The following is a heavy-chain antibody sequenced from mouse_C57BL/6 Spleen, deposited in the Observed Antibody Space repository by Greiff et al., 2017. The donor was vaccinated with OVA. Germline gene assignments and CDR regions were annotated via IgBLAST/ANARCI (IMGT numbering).Heavy chain of an antibody. CDR1: GYAFSSYW. Sequence: VHLVEPGAELVKPGASVKISCKASGYAFSSYWMNWVKQRPGKGLEWIGQIYPGDGDTNYNGKFKGKATLTADKSSSTAYMQLSSLTSEDSAVYVFARYDYDGFDYWGQGTTLTVSS. V-gene: IGHV1-80*01. CDR3: ARYDYDGFDY. CDR2: IYPGDGDT. D-gene: IGHD2-4*01. J-gene: IGHJ2*01.